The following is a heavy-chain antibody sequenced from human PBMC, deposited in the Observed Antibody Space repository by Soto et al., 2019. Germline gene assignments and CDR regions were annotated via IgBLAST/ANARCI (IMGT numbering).Heavy chain of an antibody. Sequence: ASVKVSCKASGYTFTGYYMHWVRQAPGQGLEWMGWINPNSGGTNYAQKFQGWVTMTRDTSISTAYMELSRLRSDDTAVFYCARDLGVLWFGEYHGYYGMDVWGRGTTVTVSS. V-gene: IGHV1-2*04. CDR3: ARDLGVLWFGEYHGYYGMDV. J-gene: IGHJ6*02. CDR2: INPNSGGT. CDR1: GYTFTGYY. D-gene: IGHD3-10*01.